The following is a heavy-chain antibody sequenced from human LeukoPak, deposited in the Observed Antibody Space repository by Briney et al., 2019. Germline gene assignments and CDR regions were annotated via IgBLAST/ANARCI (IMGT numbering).Heavy chain of an antibody. CDR1: GYSFTRNW. CDR2: IHPGESDT. J-gene: IGHJ6*03. D-gene: IGHD3-10*01. Sequence: GESLKISCKGSGYSFTRNWIGWVRQMPGKGLEWMGIIHPGESDTRYSPSFQGQVTISADKSISTAYLQWSSLKASDTAMYYCARVALSYYYGSGSQNYYYYYYMDVWGKGTTVTISS. V-gene: IGHV5-51*01. CDR3: ARVALSYYYGSGSQNYYYYYYMDV.